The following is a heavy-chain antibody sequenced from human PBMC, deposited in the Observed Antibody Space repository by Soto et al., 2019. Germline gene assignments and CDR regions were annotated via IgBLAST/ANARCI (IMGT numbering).Heavy chain of an antibody. CDR1: GGSFSGYY. J-gene: IGHJ5*02. Sequence: KTSETLSLTCAVYGGSFSGYYWSWIRQPPGKGLEWIGEINHSGSTNYNPSLKSRVTISVDTSKNQFSLKLSSVTAADTAVYYCARGVVVVPAPPEDWFDPWGQGTLVTVSS. D-gene: IGHD2-2*01. V-gene: IGHV4-34*01. CDR3: ARGVVVVPAPPEDWFDP. CDR2: INHSGST.